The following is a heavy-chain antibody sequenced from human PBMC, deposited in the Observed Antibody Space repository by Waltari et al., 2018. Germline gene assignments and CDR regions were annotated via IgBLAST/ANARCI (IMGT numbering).Heavy chain of an antibody. V-gene: IGHV3-30*03. CDR3: ARVTDTVTLPDY. J-gene: IGHJ4*02. CDR1: GFNFKNYG. Sequence: QVRLVESGGGVVQPGRSLRLSCAASGFNFKNYGMHWARQAPGKGLEWVAVVSHDGIDKYYADSVKGLLTISRDNSKNTLYLQMNSLRAEDTAVYYCARVTDTVTLPDYWGQGILVTVSS. D-gene: IGHD4-4*01. CDR2: VSHDGIDK.